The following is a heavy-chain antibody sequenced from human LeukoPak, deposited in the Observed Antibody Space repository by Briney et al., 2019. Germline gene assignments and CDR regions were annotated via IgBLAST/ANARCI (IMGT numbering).Heavy chain of an antibody. CDR3: ASHSNVGGYQLPQGVSDYYYYMDV. D-gene: IGHD2-2*01. J-gene: IGHJ6*03. Sequence: ASVKVSCKASGGTFSSYAISWVRQAPGQGLEWMRGIIPIFGTANYAQKFQGRVTITADESTSTAYMELSSLRSEDTAVYFCASHSNVGGYQLPQGVSDYYYYMDVWGKGTTVTVSS. CDR1: GGTFSSYA. V-gene: IGHV1-69*13. CDR2: IIPIFGTA.